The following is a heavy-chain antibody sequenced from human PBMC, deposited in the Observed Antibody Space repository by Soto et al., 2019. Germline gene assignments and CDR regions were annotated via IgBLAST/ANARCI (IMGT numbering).Heavy chain of an antibody. J-gene: IGHJ4*02. D-gene: IGHD3-10*01. CDR3: ARNRKITMVRGILTPLDY. CDR2: ISAYNGNT. V-gene: IGHV1-18*01. CDR1: GYTFTSYG. Sequence: ASVKVSCKAPGYTFTSYGISWVRQAPGQGLEWMGWISAYNGNTNYAQKLQGRVTMTTDTSTSTAYMELRSLRSDDTAVYYCARNRKITMVRGILTPLDYWGQGTLVTAPQ.